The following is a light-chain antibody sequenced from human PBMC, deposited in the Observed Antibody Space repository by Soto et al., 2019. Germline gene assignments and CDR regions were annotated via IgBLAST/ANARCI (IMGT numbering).Light chain of an antibody. CDR2: DTS. V-gene: IGKV3-20*01. CDR1: QSVSSTY. CDR3: QQYGSSGT. J-gene: IGKJ1*01. Sequence: EIVLTQSPGTLSLSPGDRSTLSCKTSQSVSSTYLAWYQQKPGQAPRLLIYDTSTRATGVPARFSGSGSGTDFTLHISRLEPEDFAVYYCQQYGSSGTFGQGTQV.